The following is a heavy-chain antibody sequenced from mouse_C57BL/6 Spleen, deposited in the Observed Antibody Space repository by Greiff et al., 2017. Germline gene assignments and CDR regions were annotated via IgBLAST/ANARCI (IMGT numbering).Heavy chain of an antibody. Sequence: QVQLQQPGPELVKPGASVKLSCKASGYTFTSYWMNWVKQRPGQGLEWIGMIHPNSGSTNYNEKFKSKATLTVDKSSSTAYMKLRGLTSEDSAVYYCGGEYCGSSYFDVWGTGTTVTVSS. J-gene: IGHJ1*03. CDR2: IHPNSGST. D-gene: IGHD1-1*01. CDR3: GGEYCGSSYFDV. CDR1: GYTFTSYW. V-gene: IGHV1-64*01.